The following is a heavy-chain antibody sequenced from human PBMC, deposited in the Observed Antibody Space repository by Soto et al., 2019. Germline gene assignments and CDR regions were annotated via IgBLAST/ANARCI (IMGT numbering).Heavy chain of an antibody. CDR2: INPSDGGT. CDR3: AREGVSPYYYYGMDV. Sequence: ASLKVSCKASGGTFSIYAISWVRQAPGQGLEWMGIINPSDGGTSYAQKFQGRVTMTRDTSTSTVYMELSSLRSDDTAVYYCAREGVSPYYYYGMDVWGQGTPVTVSS. V-gene: IGHV1-46*01. J-gene: IGHJ6*02. CDR1: GGTFSIYA.